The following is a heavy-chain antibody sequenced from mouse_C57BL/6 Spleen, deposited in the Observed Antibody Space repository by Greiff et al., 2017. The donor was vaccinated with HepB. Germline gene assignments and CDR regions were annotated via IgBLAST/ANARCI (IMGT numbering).Heavy chain of an antibody. CDR1: GYTFTSYW. J-gene: IGHJ4*01. D-gene: IGHD2-5*01. Sequence: VQLQQPGTELVKPGASVKLSCKASGYTFTSYWMHWVKQRPGQGLEWIGNINPSTGGTNYNEKFKSKATLTVDKASSTAYMQLSSLTSEDSAVYYCARRYYSNYEAMDYWGQGTSVTVSS. CDR3: ARRYYSNYEAMDY. V-gene: IGHV1-53*01. CDR2: INPSTGGT.